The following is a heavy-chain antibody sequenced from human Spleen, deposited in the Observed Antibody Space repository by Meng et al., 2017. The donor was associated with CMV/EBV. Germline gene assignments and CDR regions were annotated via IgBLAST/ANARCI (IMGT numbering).Heavy chain of an antibody. D-gene: IGHD4-11*01. J-gene: IGHJ6*02. CDR3: ARHTGPMTTVTFTHVQYYYYYGLDV. Sequence: GESLKISCAASGFTLSPYAMHWVRQAPGKGLEWVANIKQDGTEKYYVDSVKGRFTISRDNAKTSLYLQMNSLRAEDTAVYYCARHTGPMTTVTFTHVQYYYYYGLDVWGQGTTVTVSS. CDR1: GFTLSPYA. CDR2: IKQDGTEK. V-gene: IGHV3-7*01.